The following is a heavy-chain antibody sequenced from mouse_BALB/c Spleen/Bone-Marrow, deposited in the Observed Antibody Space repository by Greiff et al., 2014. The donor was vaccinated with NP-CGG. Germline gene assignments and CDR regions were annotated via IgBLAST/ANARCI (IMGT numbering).Heavy chain of an antibody. Sequence: QVQLKQSGAELAKPGASVKMSCKASGYTLTSYWMPWGKQKPGQGLEWIGYINPSSGYTEFNQRFKDKATLTADRSSSTAYMQLSSLTSEDSAVYYCARGYYVMDYWGQGTSVTVSS. V-gene: IGHV1-7*01. CDR3: ARGYYVMDY. CDR1: GYTLTSYW. J-gene: IGHJ4*01. CDR2: INPSSGYT.